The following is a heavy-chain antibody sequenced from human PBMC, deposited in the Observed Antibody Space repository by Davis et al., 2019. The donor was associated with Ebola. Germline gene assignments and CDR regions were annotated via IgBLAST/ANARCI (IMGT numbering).Heavy chain of an antibody. Sequence: ASVKVSCKASGYTFTNDDINWVRQATGQGLEWMGWMNPYSGNTGYAQKFQGRVTMSRNNSITTAYMELNSLRSDDTAVYYCARRGSGRGPPGHTRPQNFDFWGQGTLVTVSS. D-gene: IGHD3-16*01. V-gene: IGHV1-8*01. CDR3: ARRGSGRGPPGHTRPQNFDF. CDR2: MNPYSGNT. J-gene: IGHJ4*02. CDR1: GYTFTNDD.